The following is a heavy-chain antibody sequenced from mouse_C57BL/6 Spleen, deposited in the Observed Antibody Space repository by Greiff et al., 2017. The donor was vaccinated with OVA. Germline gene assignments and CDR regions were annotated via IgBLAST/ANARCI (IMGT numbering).Heavy chain of an antibody. CDR1: GYTFTSYW. CDR3: ARWGLTDRYFDV. D-gene: IGHD3-3*01. J-gene: IGHJ1*03. CDR2: IDPSDSYT. Sequence: QVQLQQPGAELVMPGASVKLSCKASGYTFTSYWMHWVKQRPGQGLEWIGEIDPSDSYTNYNQKFKGKSTLTVDKSSSTAYMQLSSLTSEDSAVYFCARWGLTDRYFDVWGTGTTVTVSS. V-gene: IGHV1-69*01.